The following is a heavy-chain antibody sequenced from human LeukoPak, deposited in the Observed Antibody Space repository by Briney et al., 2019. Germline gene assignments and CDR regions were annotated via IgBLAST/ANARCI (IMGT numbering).Heavy chain of an antibody. D-gene: IGHD3-22*01. Sequence: PGGSLRLSCAASGFTLSNAWMSWVRQAPGKGLEWVGRIKTKTDGGTTDYAAPVKGRFTISRDDSKNTLYLQMNSLKTEDTAVYYCTTGQVVDYDSSGYSALDYWGQGTLVTVSS. CDR2: IKTKTDGGTT. V-gene: IGHV3-15*01. CDR3: TTGQVVDYDSSGYSALDY. J-gene: IGHJ4*02. CDR1: GFTLSNAW.